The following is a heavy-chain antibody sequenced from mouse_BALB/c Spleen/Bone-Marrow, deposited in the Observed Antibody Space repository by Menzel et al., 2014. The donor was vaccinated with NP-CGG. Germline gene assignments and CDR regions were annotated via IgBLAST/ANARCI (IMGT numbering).Heavy chain of an antibody. J-gene: IGHJ3*01. D-gene: IGHD2-4*01. CDR1: GFNIKDTY. CDR3: ASLDDYIY. CDR2: IDPANGNT. Sequence: EVKLQESGAELVKPGASVKLSCTASGFNIKDTYMHWVKQRPEQGLEWIGRIDPANGNTKYDPKFQGKATITADTSSSTAYLQLSSLTSEDTAVYYCASLDDYIYWGQGTLVTVSA. V-gene: IGHV14-3*02.